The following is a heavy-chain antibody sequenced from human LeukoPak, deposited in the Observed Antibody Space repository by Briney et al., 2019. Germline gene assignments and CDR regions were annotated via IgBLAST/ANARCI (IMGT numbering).Heavy chain of an antibody. CDR1: GGSISTYY. D-gene: IGHD5-12*01. CDR3: ARGGGYASPIGY. J-gene: IGHJ4*02. Sequence: PSETLSPTCTLSGGSISTYYWSWIRQPPGKGLEWIGYIHHSGSTNYNPSLKNRVTISVDTSKNQFSLKLSSVTAADTAVYYCARGGGYASPIGYWGQGALVTVSS. CDR2: IHHSGST. V-gene: IGHV4-59*01.